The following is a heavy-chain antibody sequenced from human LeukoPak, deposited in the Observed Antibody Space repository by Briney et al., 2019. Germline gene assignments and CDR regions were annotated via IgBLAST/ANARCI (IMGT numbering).Heavy chain of an antibody. CDR3: AKGRDRSRDRYYYYGMDV. CDR1: GFTFSSYA. J-gene: IGHJ6*02. D-gene: IGHD5-24*01. Sequence: GGSLRLSCAASGFTFSSYAMSWVRQAPGKGLEWVSAISGSGGSTYYADSVKGRFTISRDNSKNTLYLQMNSLRAEDTAVYYCAKGRDRSRDRYYYYGMDVWGQGTTVTVSS. CDR2: ISGSGGST. V-gene: IGHV3-23*01.